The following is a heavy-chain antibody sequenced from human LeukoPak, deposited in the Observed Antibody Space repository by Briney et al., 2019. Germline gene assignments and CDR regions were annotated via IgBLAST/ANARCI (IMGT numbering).Heavy chain of an antibody. Sequence: PGGSLRLSCAAPGFTFSNYGMHWVHQAPGKGLDWVAVISYDGINKYYADSVKGRFTISRDNSKNALYLQMNSLRAEDTAVYYCARDSGYSGAFDIWGQGTMVTVSS. J-gene: IGHJ3*02. D-gene: IGHD3-22*01. V-gene: IGHV3-30-3*01. CDR3: ARDSGYSGAFDI. CDR2: ISYDGINK. CDR1: GFTFSNYG.